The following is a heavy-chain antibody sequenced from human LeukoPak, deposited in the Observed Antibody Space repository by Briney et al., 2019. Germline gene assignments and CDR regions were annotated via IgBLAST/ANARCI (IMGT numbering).Heavy chain of an antibody. J-gene: IGHJ3*02. V-gene: IGHV1-3*01. Sequence: ASVKVSCKASGYTFTSYAMHWVRQAPGQRLEWMRWINAGNGNTKYSQKFQGRVTITRDTSASTAYMELSSLRSEDTAVYYCASSGYYSDAFDIWGQGTMVTVSS. CDR2: INAGNGNT. CDR1: GYTFTSYA. D-gene: IGHD3-22*01. CDR3: ASSGYYSDAFDI.